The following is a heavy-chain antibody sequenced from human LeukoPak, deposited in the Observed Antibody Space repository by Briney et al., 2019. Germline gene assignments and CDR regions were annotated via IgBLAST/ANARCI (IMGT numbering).Heavy chain of an antibody. D-gene: IGHD6-13*01. Sequence: GRSLRLSCAASGFTFSSYAMHWVRQAPGKGLEWVAVISYDGSNKYYADSVKGRFTISRDNSKNTLYLQMNSLRAEDTAVYYCAREIGGRGIAATIPDYWGQGTLVTVSS. J-gene: IGHJ4*02. CDR3: AREIGGRGIAATIPDY. V-gene: IGHV3-30-3*01. CDR1: GFTFSSYA. CDR2: ISYDGSNK.